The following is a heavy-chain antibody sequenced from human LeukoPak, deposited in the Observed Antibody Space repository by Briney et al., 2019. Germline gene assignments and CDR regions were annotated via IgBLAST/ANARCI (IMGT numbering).Heavy chain of an antibody. CDR2: IYHSGST. Sequence: SETLSLTCTVSGGSISSSSYYWGWVRQPPGKGLEWIGEIYHSGSTNYNPSLKSRVTISVDKSKNQFSLKLSSVTAADTAVYYCARDPLTYYYDSSGYYSEGYFDYWGQGTLVTVSS. V-gene: IGHV4-39*07. CDR1: GGSISSSSYY. J-gene: IGHJ4*02. CDR3: ARDPLTYYYDSSGYYSEGYFDY. D-gene: IGHD3-22*01.